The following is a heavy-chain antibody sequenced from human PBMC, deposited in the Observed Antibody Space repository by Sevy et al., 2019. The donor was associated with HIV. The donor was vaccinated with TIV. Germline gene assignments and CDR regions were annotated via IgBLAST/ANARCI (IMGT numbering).Heavy chain of an antibody. J-gene: IGHJ3*02. D-gene: IGHD2-15*01. CDR1: GFIFSDYY. Sequence: GGSLRLSCAASGFIFSDYYMNRIRQAPGKGLEWVSYISSTSGSDIYYADSVKGRFTISRDNAKNSLYLQMNSLRAEDTAVYYCAREAIVSPDAFDIWGQGTMVTVSS. V-gene: IGHV3-11*01. CDR3: AREAIVSPDAFDI. CDR2: ISSTSGSDI.